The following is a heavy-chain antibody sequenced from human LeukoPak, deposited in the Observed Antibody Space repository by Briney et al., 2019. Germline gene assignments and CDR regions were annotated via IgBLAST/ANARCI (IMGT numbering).Heavy chain of an antibody. CDR3: ARSGPYYYHYVDV. Sequence: KPSETLSLTCTVSGFSITRGDYWGWIRQPPGKGLEWIGAIYHSGSTYYNPSLKSRVAISVDTSKTQFSLRLSSVSAADTAVYYCARSGPYYYHYVDVWGKGTTVTVSS. J-gene: IGHJ6*03. V-gene: IGHV4-38-2*02. CDR2: IYHSGST. D-gene: IGHD3-10*01. CDR1: GFSITRGDY.